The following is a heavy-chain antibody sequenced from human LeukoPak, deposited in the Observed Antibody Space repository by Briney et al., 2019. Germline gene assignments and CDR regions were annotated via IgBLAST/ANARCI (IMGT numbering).Heavy chain of an antibody. CDR3: ARVKDVNDDIRFQH. V-gene: IGHV3-7*01. J-gene: IGHJ1*01. Sequence: PGGSLRLSCAASGFTFSSYWMNWVRQAPGKGLEWVANIKQDGSVKYYVDSVKGRFTISRDNAENSLYLQMTSLRAEDTGVYYCARVKDVNDDIRFQHWGQGTLVTVSS. CDR1: GFTFSSYW. CDR2: IKQDGSVK. D-gene: IGHD3-9*01.